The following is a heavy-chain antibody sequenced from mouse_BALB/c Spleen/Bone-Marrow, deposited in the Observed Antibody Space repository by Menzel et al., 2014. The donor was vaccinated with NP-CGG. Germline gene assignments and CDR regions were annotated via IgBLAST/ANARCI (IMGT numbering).Heavy chain of an antibody. V-gene: IGHV1S81*02. CDR1: GYTFTSYY. CDR3: TRSGTSWLRRSWYFDV. J-gene: IGHJ1*01. D-gene: IGHD2-2*01. CDR2: INPSNGGT. Sequence: QVQLKQSGAELVKPGVSVKLSCKASGYTFTSYYMHWVKQRPGQGLEWIGEINPSNGGTNFNEKFKSKATLTVDKSSSTASVQLSSMPSEDSAVYYCTRSGTSWLRRSWYFDVWGAGTTVTVSS.